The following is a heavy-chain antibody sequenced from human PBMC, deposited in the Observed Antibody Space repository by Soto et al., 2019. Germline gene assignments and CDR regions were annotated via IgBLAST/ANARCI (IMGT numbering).Heavy chain of an antibody. CDR1: GFTFSSDA. V-gene: IGHV3-23*01. J-gene: IGHJ4*02. D-gene: IGHD6-19*01. Sequence: EVQLLESGGGLVQPGGSLRLSCAASGFTFSSDAMSWVRQAPGKGLEWVSSISGSGGSTYYADSVKGRFTISRDNSKNTLYLQMNSLRAEDTAVYCCARRSRGWYFDYWGQGPLVTVSS. CDR2: ISGSGGST. CDR3: ARRSRGWYFDY.